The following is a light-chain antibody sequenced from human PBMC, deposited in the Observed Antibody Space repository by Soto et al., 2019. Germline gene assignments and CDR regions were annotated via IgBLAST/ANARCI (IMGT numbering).Light chain of an antibody. CDR2: GNS. V-gene: IGLV1-40*01. J-gene: IGLJ1*01. CDR3: QSYDSSLSGYNYV. CDR1: SSNIGAGYD. Sequence: QSALTQPPSVSGAPWQRVTISCTGSSSNIGAGYDVHWYQQLPGTAPKLLIYGNSNRPSGVPDRFSGSKSGTSASLAITGLQAEDEADYYCQSYDSSLSGYNYVFGTGTKVTVL.